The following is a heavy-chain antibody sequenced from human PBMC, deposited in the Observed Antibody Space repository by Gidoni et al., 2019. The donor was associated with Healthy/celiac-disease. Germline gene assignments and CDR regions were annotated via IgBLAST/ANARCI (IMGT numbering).Heavy chain of an antibody. CDR3: ARSQGYSYGRDAFDI. D-gene: IGHD5-18*01. CDR1: GFTFCSYE. Sequence: EVQLVESGGGLVQPGGSLRLSCAASGFTFCSYEMNWVRQAPGKGLEWVSYISSSGSTIYYADSVKGRFTISRDNAKNSLYLQMNSLRAEDTAVYYCARSQGYSYGRDAFDIWGQGTMVTVSS. V-gene: IGHV3-48*03. J-gene: IGHJ3*02. CDR2: ISSSGSTI.